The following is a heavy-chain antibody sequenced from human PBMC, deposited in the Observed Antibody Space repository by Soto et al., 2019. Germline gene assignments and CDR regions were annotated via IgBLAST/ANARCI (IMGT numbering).Heavy chain of an antibody. V-gene: IGHV1-69*01. Sequence: QVQLVQFGAEVKKPGSSVKVSCKISGGTFSRYSISWVRQAPGQGLEWMGGIVPIFGTRNYAQKFQDRVTITTDESATTAHMELSNLRSEDTAVYYCARPYEGGYSSNHHYYYALDVWGQGTAVTVSS. D-gene: IGHD3-22*01. J-gene: IGHJ6*02. CDR2: IVPIFGTR. CDR1: GGTFSRYS. CDR3: ARPYEGGYSSNHHYYYALDV.